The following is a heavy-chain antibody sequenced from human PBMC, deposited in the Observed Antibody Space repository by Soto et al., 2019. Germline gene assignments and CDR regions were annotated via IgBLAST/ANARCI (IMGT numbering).Heavy chain of an antibody. CDR1: GYTFTSYY. V-gene: IGHV1-46*01. J-gene: IGHJ6*02. Sequence: ASVKVSCKASGYTFTSYYMHWVRQAPGQGLEWMGIINPSGGSTSYAQKFQGRVTMTRDTSTSTVYMELSSLRSEDTAVYYCAGPSYGDYGSYYYYYYGMDVWGQGTTVTVS. D-gene: IGHD4-17*01. CDR2: INPSGGST. CDR3: AGPSYGDYGSYYYYYYGMDV.